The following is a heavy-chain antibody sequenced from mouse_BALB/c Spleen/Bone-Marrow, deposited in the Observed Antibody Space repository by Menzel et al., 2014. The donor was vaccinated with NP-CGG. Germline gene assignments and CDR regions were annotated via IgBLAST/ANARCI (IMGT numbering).Heavy chain of an antibody. D-gene: IGHD1-1*01. CDR2: INPSTGYT. V-gene: IGHV1-7*01. CDR1: WYTFFFYW. Sequence: QVPLQESGAVLVKPWAPVKNSCKAFWYTFFFYWALLGKKKPGQGLEWIGYINPSTGYTEYNQKFKDKDTLTADKSSSTAYMQLSSLTSEDSAVYYCARQITTVDYAMDYWGQGTSVTVSS. J-gene: IGHJ4*01. CDR3: ARQITTVDYAMDY.